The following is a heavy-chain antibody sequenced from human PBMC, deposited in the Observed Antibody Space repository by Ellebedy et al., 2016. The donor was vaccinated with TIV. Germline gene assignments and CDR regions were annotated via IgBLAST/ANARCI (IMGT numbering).Heavy chain of an antibody. J-gene: IGHJ4*02. CDR2: ISASGEST. D-gene: IGHD3-22*01. Sequence: GGSLRLSCAASGFTFSIFAMSWVRQAPGEGLEWVSTISASGESTYYADSVTGRFTISRDNAKNTLYLQMNSLRAEDTAVYYCAKRDSSGYYYARLFDYWGQGTLVTVSS. CDR3: AKRDSSGYYYARLFDY. V-gene: IGHV3-23*01. CDR1: GFTFSIFA.